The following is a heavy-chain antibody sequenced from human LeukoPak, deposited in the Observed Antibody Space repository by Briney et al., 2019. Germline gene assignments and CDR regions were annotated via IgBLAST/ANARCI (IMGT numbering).Heavy chain of an antibody. CDR2: ISYDENNK. CDR1: GFTFSNYA. J-gene: IGHJ4*02. Sequence: PGGSLRLSCAASGFTFSNYAMHWVRQAPGKGLEWVAFISYDENNKYYADSVKGRFTISRDNSKNTLSLQMNSLRAEDTAVYYCARGGYDYNALFDHWGQGTLVTVSS. CDR3: ARGGYDYNALFDH. V-gene: IGHV3-30-3*01. D-gene: IGHD5-12*01.